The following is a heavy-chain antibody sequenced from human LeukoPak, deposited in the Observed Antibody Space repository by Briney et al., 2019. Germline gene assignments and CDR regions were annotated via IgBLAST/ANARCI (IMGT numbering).Heavy chain of an antibody. CDR2: IYSGGTT. CDR1: GFTVSSNY. Sequence: GGSLRLSCAASGFTVSSNYMSWDRQAPGKGLEWVSVIYSGGTTYYADSVKGRFTISRDNSKNTLILQMNSLRAEDTAVYYCARGLYDSNGGIWGQGTMVTVSS. V-gene: IGHV3-53*01. J-gene: IGHJ3*02. D-gene: IGHD5-18*01. CDR3: ARGLYDSNGGI.